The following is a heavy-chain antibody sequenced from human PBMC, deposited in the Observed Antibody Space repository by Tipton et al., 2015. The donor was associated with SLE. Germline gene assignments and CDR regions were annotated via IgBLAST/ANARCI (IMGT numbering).Heavy chain of an antibody. CDR1: GGTFSSYA. CDR3: ARDPGNLVDP. CDR2: IVPMFGKA. Sequence: QVQLVQSGAEVKKPGSSVKVSCKASGGTFSSYAISWVRQAPGQGLEWMGGIVPMFGKANYAQKFQGRITITADESTSVAYMDLSSLRSEDTAVYYCARDPGNLVDPWGQGTLVTVSS. D-gene: IGHD7-27*01. V-gene: IGHV1-69*01. J-gene: IGHJ5*02.